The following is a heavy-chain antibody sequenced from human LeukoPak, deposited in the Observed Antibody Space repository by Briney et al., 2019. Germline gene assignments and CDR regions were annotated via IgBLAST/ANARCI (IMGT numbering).Heavy chain of an antibody. Sequence: PGGSLRLSCAASGFTFRSYNFHWVRQAPGKGLEWVSFISSSSSSIYYADSVKGRFTISRDNAKNSLYLQVNSLRAEDTAVYYCARDQGSGWWAYWGQRNLVTVSS. CDR1: GFTFRSYN. J-gene: IGHJ4*02. CDR3: ARDQGSGWWAY. V-gene: IGHV3-21*01. CDR2: ISSSSSSI. D-gene: IGHD6-19*01.